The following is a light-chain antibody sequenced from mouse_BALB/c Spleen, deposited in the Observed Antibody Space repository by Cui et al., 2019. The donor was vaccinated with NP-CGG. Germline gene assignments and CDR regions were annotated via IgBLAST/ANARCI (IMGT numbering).Light chain of an antibody. CDR2: GTN. Sequence: QPVVTQESAITTSPGETVTLTCRSGTGAVTTSNYANWVQEKPDHLFTGLIGGTNNRAPGVPARFSGSLIGDKAALTITGAQIEDEATYFCALWYSNHWVFGGGTKLTVL. V-gene: IGLV1*01. J-gene: IGLJ1*01. CDR1: TGAVTTSNY. CDR3: ALWYSNHWV.